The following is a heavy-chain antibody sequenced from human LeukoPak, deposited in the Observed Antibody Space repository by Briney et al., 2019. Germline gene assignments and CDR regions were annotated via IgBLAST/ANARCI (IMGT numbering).Heavy chain of an antibody. J-gene: IGHJ4*02. Sequence: GEPLPISCKASGYTFTNSWIGWVRQKPGKGLEWMGIIWPGGSDTRYSPSFQGQVTISADKSITTAYLQWSSLKASDTAMYYCARPVTGVSPSGAIDFWGQGTQVTVSA. V-gene: IGHV5-51*01. CDR2: IWPGGSDT. D-gene: IGHD1-26*01. CDR3: ARPVTGVSPSGAIDF. CDR1: GYTFTNSW.